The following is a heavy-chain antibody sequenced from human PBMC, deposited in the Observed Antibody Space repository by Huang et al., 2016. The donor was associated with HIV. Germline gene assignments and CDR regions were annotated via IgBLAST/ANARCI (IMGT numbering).Heavy chain of an antibody. D-gene: IGHD3-10*01. CDR3: ARHREGPVAYYSGWGSHLNYMDV. CDR2: IYYKGST. J-gene: IGHJ6*03. V-gene: IGHV4-39*01. Sequence: QLLLQESGPGLVKPSEALALTYAVSGGSIRSSDYHWGWIRQPPGKGLEWIGSIYYKGSTHYSPSTKSRVTIAVDTSKNRFFLNLTSMTAADTAVYYCARHREGPVAYYSGWGSHLNYMDVWGRGRTVVVSS. CDR1: GGSIRSSDYH.